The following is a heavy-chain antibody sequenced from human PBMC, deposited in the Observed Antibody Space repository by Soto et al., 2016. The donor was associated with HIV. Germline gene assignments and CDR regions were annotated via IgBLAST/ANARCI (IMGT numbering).Heavy chain of an antibody. Sequence: EVQLLESGGGLVQPGGSLRLSCAASGFTFSSYAMSWVRQAPGKGLEWVSAISGSGGSTYYADSVKGRFTISRDYSKNTLSLQMNSLRAEDTAVYYCARDAEGSGSYPFVFDHWGQGSWSPSPQ. D-gene: IGHD3-10*01. CDR2: ISGSGGST. V-gene: IGHV3-23*01. CDR1: GFTFSSYA. J-gene: IGHJ4*02. CDR3: ARDAEGSGSYPFVFDH.